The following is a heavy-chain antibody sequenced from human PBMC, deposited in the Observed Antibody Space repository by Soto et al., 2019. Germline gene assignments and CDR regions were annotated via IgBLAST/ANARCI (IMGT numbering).Heavy chain of an antibody. V-gene: IGHV3-23*01. CDR2: VTADGGT. CDR3: APHVSCSGGSCQYDAFAI. J-gene: IGHJ3*02. CDR1: GFTVSSHA. D-gene: IGHD2-15*01. Sequence: EVQVLESGGGLVQPGGSLRLSCEGSGFTVSSHAMTWIRQAPGKGPEWVSTVTADGGTYYADSVKGRFARSRDTSENTQYLQMNSLGAEDTAAYYCAPHVSCSGGSCQYDAFAIRGQGTMVTVSS.